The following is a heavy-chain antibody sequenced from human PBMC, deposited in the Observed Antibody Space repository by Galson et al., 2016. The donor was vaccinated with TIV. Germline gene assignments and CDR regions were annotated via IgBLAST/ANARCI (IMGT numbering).Heavy chain of an antibody. V-gene: IGHV6-1*01. Sequence: CAISGDSVSSNSAWNWIRQSPSRGLEWLGRTYYRSKWNNDYALSVTSRITINPDTSKNQFSLQLNSLTPEDTAVYYCARDRTLPGYYYNGMDVWGQGTTVTVSS. CDR1: GDSVSSNSA. CDR2: TYYRSKWNN. J-gene: IGHJ6*02. CDR3: ARDRTLPGYYYNGMDV. D-gene: IGHD1/OR15-1a*01.